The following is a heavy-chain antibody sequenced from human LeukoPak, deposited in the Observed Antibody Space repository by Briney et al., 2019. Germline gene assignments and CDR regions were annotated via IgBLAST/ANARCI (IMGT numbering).Heavy chain of an antibody. V-gene: IGHV4-34*01. CDR2: INHSGST. J-gene: IGHJ6*03. Sequence: SETLSLTCAVYGESFSGYYWCWIHQPPGKGLEWIGEINHSGSTNYNPSLKSRVTISVDTSKNQFSLKLSSVTAADTAVYYCARGSPIQQTYRHYYYMDVWGKGTTVTVSS. CDR3: ARGSPIQQTYRHYYYMDV. CDR1: GESFSGYY. D-gene: IGHD5-18*01.